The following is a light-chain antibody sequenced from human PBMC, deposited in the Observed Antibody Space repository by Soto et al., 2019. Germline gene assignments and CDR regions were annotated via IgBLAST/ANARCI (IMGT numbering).Light chain of an antibody. CDR1: SSDVDGYKY. J-gene: IGLJ7*01. CDR3: GSYTRSSTV. Sequence: QSALTQPASVSGSPGQSITISCTGTSSDVDGYKYVSWYQQHPGKAPKLMIYDVSNRPSGVSNRFSGSKSGNTASLTISGLQAEDEADYYCGSYTRSSTVFGGGTQLTVL. V-gene: IGLV2-14*03. CDR2: DVS.